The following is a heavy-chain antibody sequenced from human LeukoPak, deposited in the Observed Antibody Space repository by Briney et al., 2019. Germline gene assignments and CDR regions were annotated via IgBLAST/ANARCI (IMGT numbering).Heavy chain of an antibody. CDR2: ISSSGSTI. J-gene: IGHJ4*02. CDR1: GFSFTNFW. Sequence: GGSLRLSCAVSGFSFTNFWMSWVRQAPGKGLEWVSYISSSGSTIYYADSVKGRFTISRDNAKNSLYLQMNSLRAEDTAVYYCASVPAAMVYFDYWGQGTLVTVSS. V-gene: IGHV3-48*04. CDR3: ASVPAAMVYFDY. D-gene: IGHD2-2*01.